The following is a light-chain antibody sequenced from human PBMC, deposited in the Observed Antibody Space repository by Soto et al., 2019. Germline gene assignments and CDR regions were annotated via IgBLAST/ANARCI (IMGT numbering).Light chain of an antibody. Sequence: DIQMTQSPSTLSASVGDRVTITCRASQSISSWLAWYQQKPGRAPKLLIYKASSLETGVPSRFSGSGSGTELTLIISSLQTDDFASYYYQQYGSSPPWTFGQGTKVEIK. CDR1: QSISSW. CDR3: QQYGSSPPWT. CDR2: KAS. V-gene: IGKV1-5*03. J-gene: IGKJ1*01.